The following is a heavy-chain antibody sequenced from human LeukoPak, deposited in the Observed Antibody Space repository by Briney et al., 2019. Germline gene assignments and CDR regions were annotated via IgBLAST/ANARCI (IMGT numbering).Heavy chain of an antibody. V-gene: IGHV3-30*18. CDR3: AKDSLGFSTGAYGEVDY. CDR2: ISYDGSTK. J-gene: IGHJ4*02. D-gene: IGHD6-19*01. CDR1: GFTFSSYA. Sequence: PGGSLRLSCAASGFTFSSYAMSWVSQAPGKGLEWVAVISYDGSTKYYTDSVKGRFTISRDNSKSSLYLQMNSLRPEDTAVYYCAKDSLGFSTGAYGEVDYWGQGTLVTVSS.